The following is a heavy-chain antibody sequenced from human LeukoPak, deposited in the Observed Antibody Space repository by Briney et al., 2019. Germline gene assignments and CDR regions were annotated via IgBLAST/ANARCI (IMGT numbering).Heavy chain of an antibody. J-gene: IGHJ4*02. Sequence: SVKVSCKASGGTFSSYAISWVRQAPGQGLEWMGRIIPIFGTANYAQKFQGRVTITTDESTSTAYMELSSLRSEDTAVYYCARDLLPTYYYGSGSLDWGQGPLVTVSS. CDR3: ARDLLPTYYYGSGSLD. D-gene: IGHD3-10*01. V-gene: IGHV1-69*05. CDR1: GGTFSSYA. CDR2: IIPIFGTA.